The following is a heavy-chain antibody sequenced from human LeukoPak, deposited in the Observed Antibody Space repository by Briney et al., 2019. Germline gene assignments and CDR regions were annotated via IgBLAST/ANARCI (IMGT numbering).Heavy chain of an antibody. CDR2: IYSGGST. J-gene: IGHJ4*02. V-gene: IGHV3-66*01. Sequence: GGSLRLSCTASGFTVSSNYMSWVRQAPGKGLEWVSVIYSGGSTYYTDSVKGRFTISRDNSKNTLYLQMNSLRAEDTAVYYCAREGSNRPYYYDSSYYFDYWGQGTLVTVSS. CDR3: AREGSNRPYYYDSSYYFDY. CDR1: GFTVSSNY. D-gene: IGHD3-22*01.